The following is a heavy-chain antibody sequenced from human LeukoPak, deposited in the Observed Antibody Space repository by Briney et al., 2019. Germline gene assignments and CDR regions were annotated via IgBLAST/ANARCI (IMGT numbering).Heavy chain of an antibody. CDR3: ARDPVNTAMDPQGFDY. D-gene: IGHD5-18*01. CDR2: INPSGGST. CDR1: GYTFTSYY. J-gene: IGHJ4*02. V-gene: IGHV1-46*01. Sequence: ASVKVSCKASGYTFTSYYMHWVRQAPGQGLEWMGLINPSGGSTSYAQKFQGRVTMTRDTSPSTVYMELSSLRSEDTAVYYCARDPVNTAMDPQGFDYWGQGTLVTVSS.